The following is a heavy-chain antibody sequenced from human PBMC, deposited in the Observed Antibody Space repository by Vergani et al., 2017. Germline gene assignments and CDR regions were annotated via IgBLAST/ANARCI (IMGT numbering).Heavy chain of an antibody. V-gene: IGHV1-69*01. D-gene: IGHD3-3*01. CDR3: ASRDITIFGVVIIRGYYYYGMDV. J-gene: IGHJ6*02. CDR2: IIPIFGTA. Sequence: QVQLVQSGAEVKKPGSSVKVSCKASGGTFSSYAISWVRQAPGQGLEWMGGIIPIFGTANYAQKFQGRVTITADESTSTAYMELSSLRSEDTAVYYCASRDITIFGVVIIRGYYYYGMDVWGQRTTVTVSS. CDR1: GGTFSSYA.